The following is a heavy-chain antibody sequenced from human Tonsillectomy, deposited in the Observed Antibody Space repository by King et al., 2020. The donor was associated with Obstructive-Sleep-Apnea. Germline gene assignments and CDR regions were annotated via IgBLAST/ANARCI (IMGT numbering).Heavy chain of an antibody. CDR1: GGSISSGDSY. CDR2: IYYSGSA. Sequence: QLQESGPGLVKPSQTLSLTCTVSGGSISSGDSYWSWIRQPPGKGLEWIGYIYYSGSAYYNPSLKSRVTISLDTSKNQFSLKLNSVTAADTAVYYCARVTITVVRGVLTFFDYWGQGTLVTVSS. CDR3: ARVTITVVRGVLTFFDY. J-gene: IGHJ4*02. V-gene: IGHV4-30-4*01. D-gene: IGHD3-10*01.